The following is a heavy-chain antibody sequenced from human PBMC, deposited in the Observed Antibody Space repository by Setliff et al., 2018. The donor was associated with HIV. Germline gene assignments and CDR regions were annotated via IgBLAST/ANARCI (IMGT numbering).Heavy chain of an antibody. J-gene: IGHJ4*02. CDR1: GGYISNSNW. Sequence: PSETLSLTCAVSGGYISNSNWWSWVRQPPGKGLEWIGEVYHIGTTNYNPSLKSRVTISVDKSKTYFSLNLTSVTAADTAVYYCARSISGGFTYYFDLWGQGTLVTVSS. CDR2: VYHIGTT. CDR3: ARSISGGFTYYFDL. D-gene: IGHD3-3*02. V-gene: IGHV4-4*02.